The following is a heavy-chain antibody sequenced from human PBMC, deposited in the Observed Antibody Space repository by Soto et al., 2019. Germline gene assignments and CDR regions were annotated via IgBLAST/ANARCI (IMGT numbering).Heavy chain of an antibody. D-gene: IGHD3-22*01. J-gene: IGHJ4*02. V-gene: IGHV3-15*01. CDR1: GFTFSNAW. CDR3: TTEYYYDSSGYSHFDY. CDR2: IKSKTDGGTT. Sequence: TGGSLRLSCAASGFTFSNAWMSWVRQAPGKGLEWVGRIKSKTDGGTTDYAAPVKGRFTISRDDSKNTLYLQMNSLKTEDTAVYYCTTEYYYDSSGYSHFDYWGQGTLVTVSS.